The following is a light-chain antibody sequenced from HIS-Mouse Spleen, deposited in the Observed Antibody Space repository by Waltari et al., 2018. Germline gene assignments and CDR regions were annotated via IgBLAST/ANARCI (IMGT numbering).Light chain of an antibody. CDR2: GAS. J-gene: IGKJ4*01. CDR1: QSVSSSY. CDR3: QQYGSSSALT. Sequence: EIVLTQSPGTLSLSPGERATLSCRASQSVSSSYLAWYQQKPGQAPRLLIYGASSRATGIPDRFSGRGSGTDFTLTISRLEPEDFAVYYCQQYGSSSALTFGGGTKVEIK. V-gene: IGKV3-20*01.